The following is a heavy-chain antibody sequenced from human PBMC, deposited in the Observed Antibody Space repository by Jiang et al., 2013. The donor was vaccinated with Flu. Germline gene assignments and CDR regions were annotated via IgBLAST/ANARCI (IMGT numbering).Heavy chain of an antibody. CDR3: ARVKVVPAAPTPYYFDY. Sequence: SGAEVKKPGSSVKVSCKASGGTFSSYAISWVRQAPGQGLEWMGGIIPIFGTANYAQKFQGRVTITADKSTSTAYMELSSLRSEDTAVYYCARVKVVPAAPTPYYFDYWGQGTLVTVSS. V-gene: IGHV1-69*06. D-gene: IGHD2-2*01. CDR1: GGTFSSYA. CDR2: IIPIFGTA. J-gene: IGHJ4*02.